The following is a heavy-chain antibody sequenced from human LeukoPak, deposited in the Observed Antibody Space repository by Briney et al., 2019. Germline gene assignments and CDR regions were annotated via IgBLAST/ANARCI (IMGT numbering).Heavy chain of an antibody. V-gene: IGHV4-38-2*01. CDR3: ARMISTDYMDV. Sequence: SETLSLTCAVSGYSISSGYYWGWIRQPPGKGLEWIGRIYHSGSTYYNPSLKSRVTISVDTSKNQFSLKLSSVTAADTAVYYCARMISTDYMDVWGKGTTVTVSS. CDR2: IYHSGST. CDR1: GYSISSGYY. D-gene: IGHD3-16*01. J-gene: IGHJ6*03.